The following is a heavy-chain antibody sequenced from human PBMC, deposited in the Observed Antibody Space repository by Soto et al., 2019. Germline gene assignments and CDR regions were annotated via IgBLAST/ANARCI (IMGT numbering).Heavy chain of an antibody. D-gene: IGHD6-6*01. CDR1: GASFSGYY. Sequence: QVQLQQWGAGLLKPSETLSLTCAVYGASFSGYYWSWIRQPPGKGLEWIGEINHSGSTNYNPSLKSRDTISVDTSKNEFSLKLSSVTAADTAVYYWARTSRFDYWGQGTLVTVSS. CDR2: INHSGST. V-gene: IGHV4-34*01. CDR3: ARTSRFDY. J-gene: IGHJ4*02.